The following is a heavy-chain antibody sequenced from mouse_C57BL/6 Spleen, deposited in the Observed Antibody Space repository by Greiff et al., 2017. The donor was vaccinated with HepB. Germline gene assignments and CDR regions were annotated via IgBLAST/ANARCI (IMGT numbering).Heavy chain of an antibody. V-gene: IGHV1-5*01. CDR2: IYPGNSDT. CDR1: GYTFTSYW. CDR3: TRSGAYYSNYVPATWFAY. D-gene: IGHD2-5*01. J-gene: IGHJ3*01. Sequence: EVQLQESGTVLARPGASVKMSCKTSGYTFTSYWMHWVKQRPGQGLEWIGAIYPGNSDTSYNQKFKGKAKLTAVTSASTAYMELSSLTNEDSAVYYCTRSGAYYSNYVPATWFAYWGQGTLVTVSA.